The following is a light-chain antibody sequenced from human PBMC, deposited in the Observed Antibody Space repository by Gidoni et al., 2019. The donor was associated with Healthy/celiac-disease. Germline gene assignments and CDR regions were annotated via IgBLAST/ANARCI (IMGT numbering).Light chain of an antibody. CDR1: QSSSSW. V-gene: IGKV1-5*03. CDR2: TAS. CDR3: QQYNSYSST. J-gene: IGKJ2*01. Sequence: DIQMTKSPSTLSASVGDRVTITCRASQSSSSWLAWYQQKPGKAPKLLIYTASSLESGVPSRFSGSGSGTEFTLTISSLQPDDFATYYCQQYNSYSSTFGQGTKLEIK.